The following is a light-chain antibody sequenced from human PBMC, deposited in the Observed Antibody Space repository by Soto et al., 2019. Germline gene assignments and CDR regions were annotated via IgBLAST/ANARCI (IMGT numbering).Light chain of an antibody. CDR3: QKYNSALWT. Sequence: DIQMTQSPSSLSASVGDRVTITCRASQGISNYLAWYQQKPGKVPKLLIYAASTLQSGVPSRFSGSGSGTDFTLTISSLQPEYVATYYCQKYNSALWTFGQGTKVDIK. CDR2: AAS. J-gene: IGKJ1*01. V-gene: IGKV1-27*01. CDR1: QGISNY.